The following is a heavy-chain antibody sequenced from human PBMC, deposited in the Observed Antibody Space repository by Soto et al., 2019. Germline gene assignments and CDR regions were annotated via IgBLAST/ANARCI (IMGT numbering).Heavy chain of an antibody. CDR3: ARDYGYCSSTSCAKVDTFDI. J-gene: IGHJ3*02. Sequence: XAVKVSCKASGCTFTSYGIIWVRQSPGQGLEWMGWISAYNGNTNYAQKLQGRVTMTTDTPTSTAYMELRSLRSDDTAVYYCARDYGYCSSTSCAKVDTFDIWGQGTMVTV. CDR1: GCTFTSYG. D-gene: IGHD2-2*03. V-gene: IGHV1-18*04. CDR2: ISAYNGNT.